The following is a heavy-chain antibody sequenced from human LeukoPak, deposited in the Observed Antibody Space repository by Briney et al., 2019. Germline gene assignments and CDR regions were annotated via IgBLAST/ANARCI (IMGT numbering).Heavy chain of an antibody. J-gene: IGHJ4*02. CDR3: ARGSSYGASGYPYFDH. CDR2: INHRGTT. D-gene: IGHD3-22*01. CDR1: GGSFSGYY. Sequence: SETLSLTCAVYGGSFSGYYWSWIRQSPGKGLEWIGEINHRGTTKYNASLESRVTISLDTSKNQFSLDVTSVTAADTATYYCARGSSYGASGYPYFDHWGQGTLVPVSS. V-gene: IGHV4-34*01.